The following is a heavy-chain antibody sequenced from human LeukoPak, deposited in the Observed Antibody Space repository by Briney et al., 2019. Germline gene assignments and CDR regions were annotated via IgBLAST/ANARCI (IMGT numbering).Heavy chain of an antibody. D-gene: IGHD6-13*01. CDR1: GFTFSSYA. CDR2: ISGSGGSA. Sequence: GGSLRLSCAASGFTFSSYAMSWVRQAPGKGLEWVSAISGSGGSAYYTDSVKARFTISRDKSKNTLYLQMNSLRAENTAVYCCAKDLRSSSFPFDCCGQGTLVTVSS. V-gene: IGHV3-23*01. CDR3: AKDLRSSSFPFDC. J-gene: IGHJ4*02.